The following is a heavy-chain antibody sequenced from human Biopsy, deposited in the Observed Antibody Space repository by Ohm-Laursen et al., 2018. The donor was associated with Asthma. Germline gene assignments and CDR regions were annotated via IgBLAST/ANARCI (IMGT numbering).Heavy chain of an antibody. D-gene: IGHD3-22*01. V-gene: IGHV3-53*01. J-gene: IGHJ4*02. CDR1: GFAVSKDH. CDR3: ARGDSSNWSHYYFDY. Sequence: SLRLSCTAPGFAVSKDHILWVRQAPGKGLEWVSVIYSGGTSHTADSVRGRFTISRDYSKNTLYLQMQSLRAEDTAVYYCARGDSSNWSHYYFDYWGQGTLVTVSS. CDR2: IYSGGTS.